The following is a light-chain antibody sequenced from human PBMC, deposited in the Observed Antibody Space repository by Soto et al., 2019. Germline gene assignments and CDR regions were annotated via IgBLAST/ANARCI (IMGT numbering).Light chain of an antibody. CDR1: QGINNY. CDR3: QKYDRAPRT. Sequence: GDSVTITCRASQGINNYLAWYQQKPGKVPVLLIYSASTLKSGVPSRFSGRGAGTDFTLTISSLQPEDFATYYCQKYDRAPRTFGQGTKV. V-gene: IGKV1-27*01. CDR2: SAS. J-gene: IGKJ1*01.